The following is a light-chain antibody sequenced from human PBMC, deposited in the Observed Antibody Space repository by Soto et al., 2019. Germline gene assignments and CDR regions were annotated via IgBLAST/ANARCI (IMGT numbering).Light chain of an antibody. J-gene: IGLJ3*02. CDR1: SSNIGSNY. CDR3: AAWDGSLSGRV. CDR2: RNN. Sequence: QSVLTQPPSASGTPGQRVTISCSGSSSNIGSNYVYWYQQFPGTAPKLLIYRNNQRPSGVPDRFSGSKSGTSASLAISGLRSEDEADYYCAAWDGSLSGRVFGGGTKVTVL. V-gene: IGLV1-47*01.